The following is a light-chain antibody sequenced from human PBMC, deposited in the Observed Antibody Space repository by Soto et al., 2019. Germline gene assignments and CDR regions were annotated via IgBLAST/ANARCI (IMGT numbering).Light chain of an antibody. CDR2: GAS. V-gene: IGKV3-15*01. CDR1: QSVSSN. J-gene: IGKJ2*01. Sequence: EIVMTQSPATLSVSPGERATLSCRASQSVSSNLAWYQQKPCQAPRLLIYGASTRATGIPARLSGSGSGTEFTLTISSLQSEDFAVYYCQQYNNWPLYTFGQGTKLEIK. CDR3: QQYNNWPLYT.